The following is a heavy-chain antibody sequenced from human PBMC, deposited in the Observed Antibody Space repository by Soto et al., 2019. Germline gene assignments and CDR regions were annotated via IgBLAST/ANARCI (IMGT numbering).Heavy chain of an antibody. J-gene: IGHJ4*02. V-gene: IGHV1-8*01. CDR3: ATSPPRRWYYFGY. D-gene: IGHD6-6*01. Sequence: ASVKVSCKASGYTFTSYDINWVRQATGQGLEWMGWMNPNSGNTGYAQKFQGRVTMTRNTSISTAYMELSSLRSEDTAVYYCATSPPRRWYYFGYWGQGTLVTVSS. CDR1: GYTFTSYD. CDR2: MNPNSGNT.